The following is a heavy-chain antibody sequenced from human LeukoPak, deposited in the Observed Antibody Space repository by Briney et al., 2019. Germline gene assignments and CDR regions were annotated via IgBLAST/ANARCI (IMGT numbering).Heavy chain of an antibody. J-gene: IGHJ4*02. CDR3: AKGTSSWHEFDY. CDR2: ITWDGDNT. Sequence: GGSLRLSCAASRFIFSSYWMSWVRQAPGKGLEWVSLITWDGDNTYYADSVKGRFTISRDNSKNSLYLHMNSLRGEDTAFYYCAKGTSSWHEFDYWGQGTLVTVSS. D-gene: IGHD6-13*01. CDR1: RFIFSSYW. V-gene: IGHV3-43D*03.